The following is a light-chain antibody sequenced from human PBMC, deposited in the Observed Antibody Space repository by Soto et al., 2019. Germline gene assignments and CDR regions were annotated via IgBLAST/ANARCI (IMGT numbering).Light chain of an antibody. J-gene: IGKJ2*01. CDR3: QQYNSYPYT. CDR2: KAS. V-gene: IGKV1-5*03. CDR1: QSLSTW. Sequence: DIQMTQSPSTLSASLGDRVTITCRASQSLSTWLAWYQQKPGKAPKLLIYKASSLESGVPSRFSGSGSGTEFTLTISSLQPDDFATYYCQQYNSYPYTSGQGTKLEIK.